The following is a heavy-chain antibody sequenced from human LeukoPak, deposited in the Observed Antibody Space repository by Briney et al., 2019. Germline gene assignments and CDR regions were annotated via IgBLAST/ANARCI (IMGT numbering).Heavy chain of an antibody. Sequence: QSGGSLRLSCAASGFTFSGSAMHWVRQASGKGLEWVGRIRSKANSYATAYAASVKGRFTISRDDSKNTAYLQMNSLRAEDTAVYYCAKDRCSNGVGCYYYYMDVWGKGTTVTISS. CDR2: IRSKANSYAT. D-gene: IGHD2-8*01. CDR1: GFTFSGSA. J-gene: IGHJ6*03. V-gene: IGHV3-73*01. CDR3: AKDRCSNGVGCYYYYMDV.